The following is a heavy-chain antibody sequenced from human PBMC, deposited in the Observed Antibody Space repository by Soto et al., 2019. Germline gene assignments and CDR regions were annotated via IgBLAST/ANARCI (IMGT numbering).Heavy chain of an antibody. CDR3: ARALVNGTYEAFDI. Sequence: PGESLKISCKGSGYNFNRYWIGWVRQMPGKGLEWMGVIYPGDSGTRYSPSLQGQVTISADKSSSTAYLQWSSLQASDTATYYCARALVNGTYEAFDIWGQGTMVTVS. CDR2: IYPGDSGT. D-gene: IGHD6-13*01. CDR1: GYNFNRYW. J-gene: IGHJ3*02. V-gene: IGHV5-51*01.